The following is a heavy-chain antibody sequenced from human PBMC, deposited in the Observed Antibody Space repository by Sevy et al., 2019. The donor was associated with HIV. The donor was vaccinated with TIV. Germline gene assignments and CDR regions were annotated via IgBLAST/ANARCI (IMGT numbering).Heavy chain of an antibody. Sequence: GGSLRLSCAASGFTVSSNYMSWVRQAPGKGLEWVSVIYTGGSTYYADSVTGRFTISRDNSKDTLYLKMNSLRAEDTAVDYCASDRIIGVDYYCYYGMDVWGQGTTVTVSS. D-gene: IGHD3-3*01. CDR3: ASDRIIGVDYYCYYGMDV. CDR1: GFTVSSNY. J-gene: IGHJ6*02. V-gene: IGHV3-53*01. CDR2: IYTGGST.